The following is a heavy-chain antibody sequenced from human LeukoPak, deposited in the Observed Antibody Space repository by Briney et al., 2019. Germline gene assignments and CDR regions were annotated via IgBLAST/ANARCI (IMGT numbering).Heavy chain of an antibody. D-gene: IGHD2-2*01. CDR1: GFTFSSYG. J-gene: IGHJ4*02. CDR2: IWNDGSNR. CDR3: AREGRSSSWSYYFDY. V-gene: IGHV3-33*01. Sequence: GGSLRLSCAASGFTFSSYGMHWVRQAPGKGQEWVAAIWNDGSNRYYADSVKGRFTISRDKSRKTVSLQMSSLGPEDTAVYYCAREGRSSSWSYYFDYWGQGTLVTVSS.